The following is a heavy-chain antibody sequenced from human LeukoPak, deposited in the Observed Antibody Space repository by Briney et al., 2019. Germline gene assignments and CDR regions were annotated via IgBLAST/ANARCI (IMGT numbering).Heavy chain of an antibody. D-gene: IGHD1-26*01. CDR2: INPNSGGT. CDR1: GYTFTGYY. J-gene: IGHJ6*02. Sequence: ASVKVSCKASGYTFTGYYMHWVRQAPGQGLEWMGWINPNSGGTNYARKFQGRVTMTRDTSISTAYMELSRLRSDDTAVYYCARDAEGGYYGMDVWGQGTTVTVPS. CDR3: ARDAEGGYYGMDV. V-gene: IGHV1-2*02.